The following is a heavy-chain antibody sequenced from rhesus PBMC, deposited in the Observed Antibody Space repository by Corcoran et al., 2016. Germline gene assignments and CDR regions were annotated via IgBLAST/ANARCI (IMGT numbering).Heavy chain of an antibody. Sequence: QVQLQESGPGLVKPSETLSLTCAVSGGSISSGYYYWSWIRQPPGKGLDWIGYITDNGWTTYYPSLKSRVTISRDTSKNQFSLKLSSVTAADTAVYYCARMNTVYWYFDLWGPGTPITISS. V-gene: IGHV4-122*02. CDR2: ITDNGWT. D-gene: IGHD4-23*01. J-gene: IGHJ2*01. CDR3: ARMNTVYWYFDL. CDR1: GGSISSGYYY.